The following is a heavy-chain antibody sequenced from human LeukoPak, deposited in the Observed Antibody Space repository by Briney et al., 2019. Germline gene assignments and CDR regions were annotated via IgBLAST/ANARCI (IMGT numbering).Heavy chain of an antibody. D-gene: IGHD3-10*01. V-gene: IGHV3-23*01. Sequence: GRSLRLSCAASGFTFSSYGMSWVRQAPGKGLEWVSAISGSGGSTYYADSVKGRFTISRDNSKNTLYLQMNSLRAEDTAVYYCAKDAIPGGSGSYYPYYFDYWGQGTLVTVSS. CDR1: GFTFSSYG. CDR2: ISGSGGST. J-gene: IGHJ4*02. CDR3: AKDAIPGGSGSYYPYYFDY.